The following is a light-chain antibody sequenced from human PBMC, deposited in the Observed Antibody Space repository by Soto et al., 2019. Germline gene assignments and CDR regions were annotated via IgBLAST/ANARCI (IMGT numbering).Light chain of an antibody. J-gene: IGKJ4*01. V-gene: IGKV3-15*01. CDR3: QRYNNWPLT. CDR1: QSVSSN. Sequence: EIVMTQSPATLSVSPGERATLSCRASQSVSSNLAWYQQKPGQAPRLLISGASTRATGIPARFSARGFGTEFSLTISSLQSEDCAVYYCQRYNNWPLTFGGGTKVESK. CDR2: GAS.